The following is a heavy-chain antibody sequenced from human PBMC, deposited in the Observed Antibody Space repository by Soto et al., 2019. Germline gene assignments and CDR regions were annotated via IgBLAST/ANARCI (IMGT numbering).Heavy chain of an antibody. V-gene: IGHV1-18*01. CDR3: ARDGRWLGLDY. CDR1: GYTFTSYG. Sequence: APVKVSSKVSGYTFTSYGISWVRQAPGQGLEWMGWISAYNGNTNYAQKLQGRVTMTTDKSTSTAYMELRSLRSDDTDVYYCARDGRWLGLDYWGQGTLVPVSS. D-gene: IGHD6-19*01. CDR2: ISAYNGNT. J-gene: IGHJ4*02.